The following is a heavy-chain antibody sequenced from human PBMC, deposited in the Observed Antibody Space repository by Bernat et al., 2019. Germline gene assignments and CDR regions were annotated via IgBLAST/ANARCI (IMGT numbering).Heavy chain of an antibody. CDR1: GFTFSSYW. V-gene: IGHV3-7*01. CDR3: ARDAKLQRGKFDY. Sequence: EVQLVESGGGLVQPGGSLRLSCAASGFTFSSYWMSWVRQAPGKGLGWVANIKQDGSEKYYVDSVKGRFTISRDNAKNSLYLQMNSLRAEDTAVYYCARDAKLQRGKFDYWGQGTLVTVSS. J-gene: IGHJ4*02. CDR2: IKQDGSEK.